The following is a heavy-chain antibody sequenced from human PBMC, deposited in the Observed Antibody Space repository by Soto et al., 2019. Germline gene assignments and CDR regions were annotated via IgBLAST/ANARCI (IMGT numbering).Heavy chain of an antibody. CDR1: GGTFSSYA. V-gene: IGHV1-69*13. CDR3: ARAYKRGYDSSGYYLDY. CDR2: IIPIFGTA. Sequence: SVKVSCKASGGTFSSYAISWVRQAPGQGLEWMGGIIPIFGTANYAQKFQGRVTITADESTSTAYMELSSLRSEDTAVYYCARAYKRGYDSSGYYLDYWGQGTLVTVSS. J-gene: IGHJ4*02. D-gene: IGHD3-22*01.